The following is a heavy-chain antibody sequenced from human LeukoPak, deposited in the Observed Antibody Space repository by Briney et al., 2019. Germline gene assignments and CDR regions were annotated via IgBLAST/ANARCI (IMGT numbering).Heavy chain of an antibody. CDR2: IKQDGSEK. CDR3: ATGRGPN. CDR1: GFSYISYW. V-gene: IGHV3-7*01. J-gene: IGHJ4*02. Sequence: GGSLRLSCAASGFSYISYWMTWVSQAPGKGLEGVANIKQDGSEKYYGDSVKGRFTISRDNAKNSLYLQMNSLRVEDTAVYYCATGRGPNWGQGTLVTVSS. D-gene: IGHD3-10*01.